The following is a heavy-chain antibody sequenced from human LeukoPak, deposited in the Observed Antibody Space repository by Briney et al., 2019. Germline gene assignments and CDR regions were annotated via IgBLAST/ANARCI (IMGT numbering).Heavy chain of an antibody. CDR2: ISSSGNTI. Sequence: GGSPRLSCAASGFTFSDYYMSWIRQPPGKGLGWVSYISSSGNTIYYADSVKGRFTISRDNSKNTLYLQMNSLRAEDTAVYYCAKDVRYYYDSSGYHPDAFDIWGQGTMVTVSS. V-gene: IGHV3-11*01. CDR1: GFTFSDYY. D-gene: IGHD3-22*01. J-gene: IGHJ3*02. CDR3: AKDVRYYYDSSGYHPDAFDI.